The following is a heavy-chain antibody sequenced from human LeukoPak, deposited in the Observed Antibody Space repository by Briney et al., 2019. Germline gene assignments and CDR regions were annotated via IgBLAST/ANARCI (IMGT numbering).Heavy chain of an antibody. V-gene: IGHV3-11*06. J-gene: IGHJ2*01. CDR2: ISRSGSST. Sequence: GGSLRLSCTASGFTFSDYYMTWIRQAPGKGLEWVSYISRSGSSTKYADSVKGRFTISRDNAKNSLYLQMNSLRAEDTAVYFCARGYSSGWYTYRYFDLWGRGTLVTVSS. D-gene: IGHD6-13*01. CDR3: ARGYSSGWYTYRYFDL. CDR1: GFTFSDYY.